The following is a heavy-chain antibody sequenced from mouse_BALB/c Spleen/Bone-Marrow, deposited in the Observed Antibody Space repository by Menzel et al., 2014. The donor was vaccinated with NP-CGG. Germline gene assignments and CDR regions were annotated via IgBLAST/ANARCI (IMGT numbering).Heavy chain of an antibody. Sequence: VQLVESGAELVRPGTSVKISCKASGYAFTNYWLGWVKQRPGHGLEGIGDIYPGSGNTYYNEKFKGKFTLTADKSSSTAYMQLSSLTSEDSAVYFCARRRSLDYWGQGTTLTVSS. J-gene: IGHJ2*01. V-gene: IGHV1-63*01. CDR2: IYPGSGNT. CDR1: GYAFTNYW. CDR3: ARRRSLDY.